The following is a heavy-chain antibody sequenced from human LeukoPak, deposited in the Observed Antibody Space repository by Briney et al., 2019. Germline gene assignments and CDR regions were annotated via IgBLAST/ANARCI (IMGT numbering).Heavy chain of an antibody. CDR1: GFTVSNNF. Sequence: PGGSLRLSCVVSGFTVSNNFMTWVRQAPGKGLEWVSLIYSGGNIYYADSVMGRFTISRDGSKNTLYLQMNSLRAEDTAVYYCARDPGAAAGNLWSWGQGTLVTVSS. J-gene: IGHJ5*02. V-gene: IGHV3-66*01. CDR2: IYSGGNI. CDR3: ARDPGAAAGNLWS. D-gene: IGHD6-13*01.